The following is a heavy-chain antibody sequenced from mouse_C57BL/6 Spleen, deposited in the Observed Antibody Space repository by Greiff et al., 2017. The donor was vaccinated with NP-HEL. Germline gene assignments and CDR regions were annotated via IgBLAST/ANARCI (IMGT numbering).Heavy chain of an antibody. Sequence: QVQLQQSGAELVRPGASVTLSCKASGYTFSDYEMHWVKQTPVHGLEWIGAIDPETGGTAYNQKFKGKAILTADKSSSTAYMELRSLTSEDSAVYYCTRSGRDYGSSYGFAYWGQGTLVTVSA. CDR3: TRSGRDYGSSYGFAY. D-gene: IGHD1-1*01. J-gene: IGHJ3*01. CDR1: GYTFSDYE. V-gene: IGHV1-15*01. CDR2: IDPETGGT.